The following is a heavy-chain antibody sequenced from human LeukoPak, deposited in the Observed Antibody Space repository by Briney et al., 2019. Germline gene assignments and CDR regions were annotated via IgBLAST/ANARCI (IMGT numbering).Heavy chain of an antibody. Sequence: PGGSLRLSCAASGFTFSSYSMDWVRQAPGKGLEWVSSISSSSSYIYYADSVKGRFTISRDNAKNSLYLQMNSLRAADTAVYYCARELSSSSIALPSDYWGQGTLVTVSS. CDR3: ARELSSSSIALPSDY. CDR2: ISSSSSYI. D-gene: IGHD6-6*01. CDR1: GFTFSSYS. V-gene: IGHV3-21*01. J-gene: IGHJ4*02.